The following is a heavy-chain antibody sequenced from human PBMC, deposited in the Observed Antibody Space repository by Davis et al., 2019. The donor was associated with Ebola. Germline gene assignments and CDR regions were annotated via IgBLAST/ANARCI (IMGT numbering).Heavy chain of an antibody. CDR2: ISSSGSTI. CDR3: ARDVGVEFDY. V-gene: IGHV3-11*01. Sequence: GGSLRLSCAASGFTVSSNYMSWIRQAPGKGLEWVSYISSSGSTIYYADSVKGRFTISRDNARNSVSLHMNSLRAEDTAVYYCARDVGVEFDYWGQGALVTVSS. J-gene: IGHJ4*02. CDR1: GFTVSSNY. D-gene: IGHD3-10*01.